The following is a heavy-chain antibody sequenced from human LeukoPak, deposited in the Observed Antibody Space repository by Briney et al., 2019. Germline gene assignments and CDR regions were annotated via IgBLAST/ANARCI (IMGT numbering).Heavy chain of an antibody. CDR3: AKDEGRLITNWYRQY. CDR1: GFTFSSYA. V-gene: IGHV3-23*01. J-gene: IGHJ4*02. CDR2: ISGSGGST. D-gene: IGHD1-1*01. Sequence: GGSLRLSCAASGFTFSSYAMSWVRQAPGKGLEWVSAISGSGGSTYYADSVKGRFTISRDNSKNTLYLQLNSLTAEDTAMYYCAKDEGRLITNWYRQYWGQGTPVTVSS.